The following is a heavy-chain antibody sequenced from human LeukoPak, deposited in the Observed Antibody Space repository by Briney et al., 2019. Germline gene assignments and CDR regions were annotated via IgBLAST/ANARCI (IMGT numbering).Heavy chain of an antibody. CDR1: GGSFSGYY. CDR3: ARRQAATDFDY. V-gene: IGHV4-34*01. D-gene: IGHD6-13*01. Sequence: KPSETLSLTCAVYGGSFSGYYWSWIRQPPGKGLEWIGEINHSGSTNYNPSLKSRVTISVDTSKNQFSLKLSSVTAADTAVYYCARRQAATDFDYWGQGTLVTVSS. J-gene: IGHJ4*02. CDR2: INHSGST.